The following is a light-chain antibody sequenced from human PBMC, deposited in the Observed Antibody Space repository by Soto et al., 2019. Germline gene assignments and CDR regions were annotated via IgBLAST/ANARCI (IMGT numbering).Light chain of an antibody. CDR3: QQRTDRPPWT. Sequence: EIVLTQSPATLSLSPGERATLSCRASQSIGLAIAWYQHKPGQAPRLLIFDASQRATGIPARFRGSGSGTDFTLSISSLKPEDFAVYYCQQRTDRPPWTFGPGTKVESK. CDR1: QSIGLA. J-gene: IGKJ1*01. V-gene: IGKV3-11*01. CDR2: DAS.